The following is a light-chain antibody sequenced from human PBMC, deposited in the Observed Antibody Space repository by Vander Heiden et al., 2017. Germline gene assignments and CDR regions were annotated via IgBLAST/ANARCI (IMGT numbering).Light chain of an antibody. CDR1: QSVSNSY. Sequence: VLTQSPGPLSLSPGERATLSCRASQSVSNSYLAWYQQRRGQPPRLLIYGASSRATGIPDRFSGSGSGTDFALTISRLEPEDFAVYYCQFYETSLLTFGGGTKVEIK. J-gene: IGKJ4*01. CDR3: QFYETSLLT. CDR2: GAS. V-gene: IGKV3-20*01.